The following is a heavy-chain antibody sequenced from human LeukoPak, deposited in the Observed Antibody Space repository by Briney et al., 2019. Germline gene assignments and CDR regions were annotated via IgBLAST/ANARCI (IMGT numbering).Heavy chain of an antibody. Sequence: PGRSLRLSCAASGFTFSHYAMHWVRQAPGKGLEWVAIISKDGSSKFYADSVKGRFTVSRDNSKNTLYLQMNSLRPEDTAVYYCAGGRMRTDFDYWGQGTLVTISS. V-gene: IGHV3-30*04. D-gene: IGHD1-1*01. CDR3: AGGRMRTDFDY. J-gene: IGHJ4*02. CDR2: ISKDGSSK. CDR1: GFTFSHYA.